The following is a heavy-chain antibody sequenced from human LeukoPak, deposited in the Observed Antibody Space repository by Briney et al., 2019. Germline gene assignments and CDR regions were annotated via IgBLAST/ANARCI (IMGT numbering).Heavy chain of an antibody. CDR3: ARAPVGAPRVFDY. V-gene: IGHV4-59*12. CDR2: IYYSGST. J-gene: IGHJ4*02. CDR1: GXSISSYY. D-gene: IGHD1-26*01. Sequence: SETLSLTCTVSGXSISSYYWSWIRQPPGKGPEWIGYIYYSGSTNYNPSLKSRVTISVDTSKNQFSLKLSSVTAADTAVYYCARAPVGAPRVFDYWGQGTLVTVSS.